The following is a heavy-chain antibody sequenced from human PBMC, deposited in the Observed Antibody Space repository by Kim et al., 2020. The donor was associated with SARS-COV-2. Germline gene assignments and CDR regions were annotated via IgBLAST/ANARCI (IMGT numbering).Heavy chain of an antibody. V-gene: IGHV3-23*01. J-gene: IGHJ4*02. Sequence: GGSTYYADSVKGRFTISRDNSKNTLYLQMNSLRAEDTAVYYCAKDVTEDYWGQGTLVTVSS. CDR3: AKDVTEDY. CDR2: GGST. D-gene: IGHD1-20*01.